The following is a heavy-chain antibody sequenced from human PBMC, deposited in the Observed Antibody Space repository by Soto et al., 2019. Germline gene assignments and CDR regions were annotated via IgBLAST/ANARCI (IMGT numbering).Heavy chain of an antibody. J-gene: IGHJ5*02. V-gene: IGHV1-3*01. CDR1: GYTFTSYA. Sequence: QDQLVQSGAEVKKPGASVKVSCKASGYTFTSYAMHWVRQAPGQRLEWMGWINAGNGNTKYSQKFQGRVTITRDTSASTAYMELSSLRSEDTAVYYCARARFTMVRGVMMSWFDPWGQGTLVTVSS. D-gene: IGHD3-10*01. CDR2: INAGNGNT. CDR3: ARARFTMVRGVMMSWFDP.